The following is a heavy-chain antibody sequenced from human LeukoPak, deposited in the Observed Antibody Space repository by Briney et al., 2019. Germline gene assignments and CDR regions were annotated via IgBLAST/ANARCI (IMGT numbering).Heavy chain of an antibody. CDR2: IYYSGST. CDR3: ARTDSSGYYYFDY. D-gene: IGHD3-22*01. CDR1: GGSISSYY. J-gene: IGHJ4*02. V-gene: IGHV4-59*08. Sequence: SETLSLTCTVSGGSISSYYWSWIRQPPGKGLEWIGYIYYSGSTNYNPSLKSRVTISVDTSKNQFSLKLSSVTAADTAVYYCARTDSSGYYYFDYWGQGTLVTVSS.